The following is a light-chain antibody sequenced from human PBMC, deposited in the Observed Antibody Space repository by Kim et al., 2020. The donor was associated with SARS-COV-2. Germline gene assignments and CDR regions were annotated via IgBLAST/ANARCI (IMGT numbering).Light chain of an antibody. CDR3: LQQNTYPIT. CDR2: GAS. V-gene: IGKV1-17*01. Sequence: ASVGDRVTIPCRASQNIRNDLGWYQQNPGRAPKRLIYGASSLQSGVPSRFSGSGSGTEFTPTISSLQPEDFATYFCLQQNTYPITFGQGTRLEIK. J-gene: IGKJ5*01. CDR1: QNIRND.